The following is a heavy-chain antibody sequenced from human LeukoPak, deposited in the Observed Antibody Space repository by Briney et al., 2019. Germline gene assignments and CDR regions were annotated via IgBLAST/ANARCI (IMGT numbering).Heavy chain of an antibody. J-gene: IGHJ4*02. CDR1: GGTFSSYA. V-gene: IGHV1-69*04. CDR2: IIPILGIA. Sequence: ASVKVSCKASGGTFSSYAISWVRQAPGQGLEWMGRIIPILGIANYAQKFQGRVTITADKSTSTAYMELSSLRSDDTAVYYCARDLGGIAVAVNRNDYWGQGTLVTVSS. CDR3: ARDLGGIAVAVNRNDY. D-gene: IGHD6-19*01.